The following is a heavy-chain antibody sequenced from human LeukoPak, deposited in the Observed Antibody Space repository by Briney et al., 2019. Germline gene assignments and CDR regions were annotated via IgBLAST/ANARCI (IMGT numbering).Heavy chain of an antibody. D-gene: IGHD2-15*01. CDR3: ARSVEGYCRGGSCYYYSYYMDV. V-gene: IGHV4-59*01. Sequence: PSETLSLTCTVSGGSISSYYWSWIRQPPGKGLEWIGYIYYSGSTNYKPSLKSRVTISVDTSKNQFSLKLSSVTAADTAVYYCARSVEGYCRGGSCYYYSYYMDVWGKGTTVTVSS. CDR2: IYYSGST. J-gene: IGHJ6*03. CDR1: GGSISSYY.